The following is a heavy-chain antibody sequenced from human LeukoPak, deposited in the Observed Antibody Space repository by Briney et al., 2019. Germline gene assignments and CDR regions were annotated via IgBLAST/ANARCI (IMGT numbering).Heavy chain of an antibody. CDR3: AKAGQWLTGFDY. Sequence: GGSLRLSCAASRFTFSTYWMHWVRQAPGKGLVWVSRINSDGSSTDYADSVKGRFTISRDNAKNTLYLQMNSLRAEDTAVYYCAKAGQWLTGFDYWGQGTLVTVSS. D-gene: IGHD6-19*01. CDR2: INSDGSST. V-gene: IGHV3-74*01. CDR1: RFTFSTYW. J-gene: IGHJ4*02.